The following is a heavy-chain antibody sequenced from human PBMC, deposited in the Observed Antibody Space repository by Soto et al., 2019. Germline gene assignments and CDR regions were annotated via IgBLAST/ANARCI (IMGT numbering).Heavy chain of an antibody. CDR1: GGSISSYY. Sequence: QVQLQESGPGLVKPSETLSLTCTVSGGSISSYYWSWIRQPPGKGLEWIGYIYYSGSTNYNPSLRSRVTISVDTSKTQFSLTLSSVTAADTAVYSCARFNWYFDLWGRGTLVTVSS. J-gene: IGHJ2*01. CDR3: ARFNWYFDL. CDR2: IYYSGST. V-gene: IGHV4-59*08.